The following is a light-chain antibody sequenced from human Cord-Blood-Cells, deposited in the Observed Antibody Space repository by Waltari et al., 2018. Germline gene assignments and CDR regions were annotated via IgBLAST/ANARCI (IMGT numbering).Light chain of an antibody. Sequence: SHELTQPPSVSVSPGQTARITCSGDALTKQSPCWYQQKPGQAPVLVLYQDRERPSGISERFSGYSSGTTVTLTSSGGQAEDEADYYCQSADSSGTNCVFGGGTKLTVL. CDR1: ALTKQS. CDR3: QSADSSGTNCV. V-gene: IGLV3-25*03. J-gene: IGLJ3*02. CDR2: QDR.